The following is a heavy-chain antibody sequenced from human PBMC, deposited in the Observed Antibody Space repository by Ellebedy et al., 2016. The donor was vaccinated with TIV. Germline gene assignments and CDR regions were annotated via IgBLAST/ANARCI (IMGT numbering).Heavy chain of an antibody. J-gene: IGHJ3*02. Sequence: ESLKISCAASGLTFSTHAMSWVRQAPGNGLEWVSSITESGGNTYYADSVKGRFTISRDNSKNTLYLQMNSLRAEDTAVYYCARETVGVGPAFDIWGQGTMVTVSS. CDR3: ARETVGVGPAFDI. D-gene: IGHD4-23*01. V-gene: IGHV3-23*01. CDR2: ITESGGNT. CDR1: GLTFSTHA.